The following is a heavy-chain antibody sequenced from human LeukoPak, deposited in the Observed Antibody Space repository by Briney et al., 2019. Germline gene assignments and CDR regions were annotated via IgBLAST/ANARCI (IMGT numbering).Heavy chain of an antibody. CDR1: GGSFSGYY. Sequence: SETLSLTCAVYGGSFSGYYWSWIRQPPGKGLEWIGEINHSGSTNYNPSLKRRVTISVDTSKNQFSLKLSSVTAADTAVYYCAGDSSRHWFDPWGQGTLVTVSS. J-gene: IGHJ5*02. CDR2: INHSGST. V-gene: IGHV4-34*01. D-gene: IGHD6-13*01. CDR3: AGDSSRHWFDP.